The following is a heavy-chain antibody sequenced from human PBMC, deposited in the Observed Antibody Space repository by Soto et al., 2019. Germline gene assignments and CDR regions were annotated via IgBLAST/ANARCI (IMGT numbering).Heavy chain of an antibody. CDR1: GFTFSSYG. Sequence: SLRLSCAASGFTFSSYGMHWVRQAPGKGLEWVATIWYDGSNKYYADFVKGRFTISRDDSKNTLYLHMNSLRAEDTAVYYCARGQFDDSSGGFDYWAQGTLVTVSS. J-gene: IGHJ4*02. CDR3: ARGQFDDSSGGFDY. V-gene: IGHV3-33*01. D-gene: IGHD3-22*01. CDR2: IWYDGSNK.